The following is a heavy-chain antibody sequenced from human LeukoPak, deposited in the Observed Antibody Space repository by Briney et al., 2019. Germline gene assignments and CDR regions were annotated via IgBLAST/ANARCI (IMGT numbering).Heavy chain of an antibody. Sequence: SETLSLTCAVYGGSFSGYYWSWIRQPPGKGLEWIGEINHSGSTNYNPSLKSRVTISVDTSKNQFSLKLSSVTAADTAAYYCAVSREVQLWLSWGQGTTVTVSS. D-gene: IGHD5-18*01. CDR2: INHSGST. CDR3: AVSREVQLWLS. CDR1: GGSFSGYY. J-gene: IGHJ6*02. V-gene: IGHV4-34*01.